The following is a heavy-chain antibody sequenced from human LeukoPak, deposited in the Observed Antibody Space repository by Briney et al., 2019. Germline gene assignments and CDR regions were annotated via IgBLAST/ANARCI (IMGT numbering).Heavy chain of an antibody. CDR2: FDPEDGET. CDR3: ARGRGPKGYDFWSGYWDYYGMDV. D-gene: IGHD3-3*01. CDR1: GYTLTELS. V-gene: IGHV1-24*01. J-gene: IGHJ6*02. Sequence: ASVKVSCKVSGYTLTELSMHWVRQAPGKGLEWMGGFDPEDGETIYAQKFQGRVTMTEDTSTDTAYMELSSLRSEDTAVYYCARGRGPKGYDFWSGYWDYYGMDVWGQGTTVTVSS.